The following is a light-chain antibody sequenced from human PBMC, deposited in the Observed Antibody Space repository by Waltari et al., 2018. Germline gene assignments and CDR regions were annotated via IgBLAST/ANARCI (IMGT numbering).Light chain of an antibody. J-gene: IGKJ4*01. V-gene: IGKV1-12*01. CDR2: AAS. CDR3: QQSNTFPLT. Sequence: DIQITHSPSSVSASLGYRVTITCRSSEDVSTWFAWYQQKPGKVPQLLIFAASVLRTGVSSRFTGSGSGTDFTLTISSLEPEDFATYYCQQSNTFPLTFGGGTKVEIK. CDR1: EDVSTW.